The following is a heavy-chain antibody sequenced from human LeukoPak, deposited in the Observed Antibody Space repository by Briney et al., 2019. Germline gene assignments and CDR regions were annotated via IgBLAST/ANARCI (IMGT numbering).Heavy chain of an antibody. CDR3: ARDVHGGAFDY. CDR2: IKEDGSVK. Sequence: GGSLRLSCAASGFTFSSYSMSWVRQAPGKGLERVANIKEDGSVKYYLDSVKGRFTFSRDNAMNSLFLQMNSLRAEDTAVYYCARDVHGGAFDYWGQGTLVTVSS. CDR1: GFTFSSYS. J-gene: IGHJ4*02. D-gene: IGHD4-23*01. V-gene: IGHV3-7*01.